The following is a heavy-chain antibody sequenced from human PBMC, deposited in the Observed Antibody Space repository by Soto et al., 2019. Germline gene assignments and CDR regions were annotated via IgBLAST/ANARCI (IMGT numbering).Heavy chain of an antibody. V-gene: IGHV4-34*01. CDR2: INHSGST. Sequence: SETLSLTCAVYGGSFSGYYWSWIRQPPGKGLEWIGEINHSGSTNYNPSLKSRVTISVDTSKNQFSLKLSSVTAADTAVYYCARGYWNYYYYYYGMDVWGQGTTVT. J-gene: IGHJ6*02. D-gene: IGHD1-7*01. CDR1: GGSFSGYY. CDR3: ARGYWNYYYYYYGMDV.